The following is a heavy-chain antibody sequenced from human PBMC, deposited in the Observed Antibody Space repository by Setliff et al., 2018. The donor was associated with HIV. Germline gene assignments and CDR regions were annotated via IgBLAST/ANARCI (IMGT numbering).Heavy chain of an antibody. CDR2: ISSSSSYT. J-gene: IGHJ4*02. CDR1: GFSFNNYY. Sequence: GGSLRLSCIASGFSFNNYYMTWVRQAPGKGLEWVSYISSSSSYTNYADSVKGRFTISRDNSKNTLYLQMNSLRAEDTAVYYCAKDVYVAKYYYGSSGYSGSYYFDYWGQGTLVTVSS. CDR3: AKDVYVAKYYYGSSGYSGSYYFDY. V-gene: IGHV3-23*01. D-gene: IGHD3-22*01.